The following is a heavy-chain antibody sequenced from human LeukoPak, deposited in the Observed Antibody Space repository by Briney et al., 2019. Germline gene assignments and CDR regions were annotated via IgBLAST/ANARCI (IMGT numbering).Heavy chain of an antibody. D-gene: IGHD1-7*01. CDR2: ISSSGSTI. CDR1: GFTFSSYA. CDR3: ARGYVWNYARYYYYYYYMDV. V-gene: IGHV3-11*04. Sequence: GGSLRLSCAASGFTFSSYAMSWIRQAPGKGLEWVSYISSSGSTIYYADSVKGRFTISRDNAKNSLYLQMNSLRAEDTAVYYCARGYVWNYARYYYYYYYMDVWGKGTTVTVSS. J-gene: IGHJ6*03.